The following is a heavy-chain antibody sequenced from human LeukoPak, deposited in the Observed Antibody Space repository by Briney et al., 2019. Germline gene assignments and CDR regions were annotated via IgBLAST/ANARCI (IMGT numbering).Heavy chain of an antibody. J-gene: IGHJ6*02. V-gene: IGHV1-2*02. D-gene: IGHD3-3*01. CDR3: ARGGGYVDFWSGYYSDYYGMDV. CDR2: INPNSGGT. CDR1: GYTFTDYY. Sequence: GASVKVSCKASGYTFTDYYLHWVRQAPGQGLEWMGWINPNSGGTNYAQKFQGRVTMTRDTSISTAYMELSRLGFDDTAVYYCARGGGYVDFWSGYYSDYYGMDVWGQGTTVTVSS.